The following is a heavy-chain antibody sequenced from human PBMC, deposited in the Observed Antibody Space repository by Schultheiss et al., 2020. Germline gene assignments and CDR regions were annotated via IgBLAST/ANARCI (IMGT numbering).Heavy chain of an antibody. D-gene: IGHD1-1*01. Sequence: SQTLSLTCTVSGGSINNYYWSWIRQPAGKGLEWIGRIYASGSTNYNPSLKSRVTMSVDTSKNQFSLKLNSVTAADTAVYYCAKINNCFTDWGQGALVTVSS. J-gene: IGHJ4*02. CDR1: GGSINNYY. V-gene: IGHV4-4*07. CDR2: IYASGST. CDR3: AKINNCFTD.